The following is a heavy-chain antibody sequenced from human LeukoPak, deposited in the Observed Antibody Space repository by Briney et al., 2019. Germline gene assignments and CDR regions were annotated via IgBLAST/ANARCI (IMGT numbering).Heavy chain of an antibody. Sequence: PSETLSLTCTVSGGSIYSSSYYWGWIRQPPGKGLEWIGTIYYSGSTYYNPSLNSRLTISVDTSKNLFALSLKSVTAADTAVYYCARGRGQWLVRSEYFQHWGQGTLVTVSS. CDR1: GGSIYSSSYY. V-gene: IGHV4-39*01. D-gene: IGHD6-19*01. CDR3: ARGRGQWLVRSEYFQH. CDR2: IYYSGST. J-gene: IGHJ1*01.